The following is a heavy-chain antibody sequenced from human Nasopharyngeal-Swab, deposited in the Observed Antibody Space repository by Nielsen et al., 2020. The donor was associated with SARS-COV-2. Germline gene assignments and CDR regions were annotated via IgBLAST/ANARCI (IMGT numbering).Heavy chain of an antibody. Sequence: GESLKISCQTSGSTFAHDWIGWVRQMPGKGLEWLGIIFPDDSQTRYSPSFKGQVTISVDKSTSTAYLQWSSLKASDTAIYYCAIYYDQDGYSPWGQGTLVTVSS. J-gene: IGHJ1*01. CDR2: IFPDDSQT. V-gene: IGHV5-51*01. CDR3: AIYYDQDGYSP. CDR1: GSTFAHDW. D-gene: IGHD3-3*01.